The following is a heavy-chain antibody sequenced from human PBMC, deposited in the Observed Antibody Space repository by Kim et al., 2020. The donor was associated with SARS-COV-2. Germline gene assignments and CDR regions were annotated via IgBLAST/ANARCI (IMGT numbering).Heavy chain of an antibody. CDR1: GFTFSDYA. CDR3: AREAMTGEVLAYFDL. J-gene: IGHJ2*01. Sequence: GGSLRLSCAASGFTFSDYAMNWVRQAPGKGLEWVANIWSSESNKYYADAVRGRFTISRKNFKNTLYLQMNSLRVEDTAMYYCAREAMTGEVLAYFDLWGLGTLVTVSS. V-gene: IGHV3-33*01. D-gene: IGHD3-3*02. CDR2: IWSSESNK.